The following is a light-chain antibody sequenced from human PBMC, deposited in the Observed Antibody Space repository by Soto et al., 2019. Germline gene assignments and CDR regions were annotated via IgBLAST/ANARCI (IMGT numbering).Light chain of an antibody. V-gene: IGKV3-11*01. Sequence: EIVLTQSPATLSLSPGERATLSCRASQSVSSSLAWYQQKPGQAPRLLIFYASNRATGIPARVSGSGSGTDFTLTISSLEPEDFAVYYCHQRSEWPLTFGGGTKVEI. CDR1: QSVSSS. CDR3: HQRSEWPLT. J-gene: IGKJ4*01. CDR2: YAS.